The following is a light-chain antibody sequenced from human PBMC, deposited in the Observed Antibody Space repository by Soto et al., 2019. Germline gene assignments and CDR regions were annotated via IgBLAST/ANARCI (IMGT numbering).Light chain of an antibody. V-gene: IGLV1-47*01. CDR2: RAS. CDR1: SSNIGSNY. J-gene: IGLJ2*01. Sequence: QSVLTQPPSASGTPGQRVTISCYGSSSNIGSNYVYWYKQVPGTAPRLLMYRASQRPSGVPDRFSGSKSGTSASLAISGLRSEGEADYYCAAWDDTLNGLVFGGGTQLTVL. CDR3: AAWDDTLNGLV.